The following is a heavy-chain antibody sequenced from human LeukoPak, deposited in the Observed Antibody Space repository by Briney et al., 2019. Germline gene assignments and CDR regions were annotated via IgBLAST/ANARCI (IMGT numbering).Heavy chain of an antibody. Sequence: ASVKVSCKASGYTFTGYYMHWVRQAPGQGLEWIGWINPNSGGTNYAQKFQGWVTMTRDTSISTAYMELSRLRSDDTAVYYCASGHGSVHDAFDIWGQGTMVTVSS. D-gene: IGHD3-10*01. CDR2: INPNSGGT. CDR3: ASGHGSVHDAFDI. V-gene: IGHV1-2*04. J-gene: IGHJ3*02. CDR1: GYTFTGYY.